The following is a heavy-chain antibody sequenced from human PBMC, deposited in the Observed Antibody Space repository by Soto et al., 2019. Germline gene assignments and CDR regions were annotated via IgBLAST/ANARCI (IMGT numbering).Heavy chain of an antibody. D-gene: IGHD3-3*01. CDR3: AREGKSGDFWSGSALGYYYYMDV. CDR1: GYTFTSYG. V-gene: IGHV1-18*01. CDR2: ISAYNGNT. J-gene: IGHJ6*03. Sequence: ASVKVSCKASGYTFTSYGISWVRQAPGQGLEWMGWISAYNGNTNYAQKQQGKVTMTTDTSTSTAYMELRSLRSDDTAVYYCAREGKSGDFWSGSALGYYYYMDVWGKGTTVTVSS.